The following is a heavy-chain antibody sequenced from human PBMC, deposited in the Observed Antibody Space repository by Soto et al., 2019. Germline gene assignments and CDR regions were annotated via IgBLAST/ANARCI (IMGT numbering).Heavy chain of an antibody. V-gene: IGHV3-30-3*01. CDR1: GFTFSSYA. J-gene: IGHJ4*01. CDR2: ISYDGSNK. Sequence: QVQLVESGGGVVQPGRSLRLSCAASGFTFSSYAMHWVRQAPGKGLEWVAVISYDGSNKYYADSVKGRFTISRDNSKNTLYLQMNSLRAEDTAVYYCARDSGAAAPSTHDYWGHGTLVTVSS. D-gene: IGHD6-13*01. CDR3: ARDSGAAAPSTHDY.